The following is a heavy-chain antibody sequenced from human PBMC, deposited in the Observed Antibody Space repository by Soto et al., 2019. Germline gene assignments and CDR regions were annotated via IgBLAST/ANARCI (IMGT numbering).Heavy chain of an antibody. CDR2: IKSKVDGGTA. Sequence: GGSLRLSCAASGFTFSNAWMNWVRQGPGKGLEWLGRIKSKVDGGTADYGAATKGRFNISRDDLKKMLYLQMNSLKPDDTAVYYCTTLSYLYYDGMDVWGQGTTVTVSS. CDR1: GFTFSNAW. J-gene: IGHJ6*02. D-gene: IGHD2-2*01. V-gene: IGHV3-15*01. CDR3: TTLSYLYYDGMDV.